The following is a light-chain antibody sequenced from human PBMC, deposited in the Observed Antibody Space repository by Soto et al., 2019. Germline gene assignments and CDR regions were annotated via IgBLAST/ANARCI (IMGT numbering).Light chain of an antibody. CDR2: DAS. V-gene: IGKV1-5*01. CDR1: QSISMW. J-gene: IGKJ1*01. Sequence: DIQITQSPSTRSASVGDRVTITCRASQSISMWLAWYQQKPGKAPKLLIYDASTLQSGVPSRFSGSGSGTDFTLTISSLQSEDSAVSFCQQYANWPKTFGQGTKVDI. CDR3: QQYANWPKT.